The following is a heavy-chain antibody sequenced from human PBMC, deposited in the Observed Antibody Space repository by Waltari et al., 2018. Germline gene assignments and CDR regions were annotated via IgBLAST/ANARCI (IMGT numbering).Heavy chain of an antibody. D-gene: IGHD6-6*01. CDR2: IKSKRSGWTT. V-gene: IGHV3-15*01. CDR1: GFTFTDGW. Sequence: EVQLVEFGGGLVKPGGSLRLSCSAYGFTFTDGWMSWARQAQGKGLEWVARIKSKRSGWTTDYAEAVKGRFTISRDYSKSTLYLEMNSLKTDDTAVYYCTTDGGIGPRPIFDSWGRGTLVTVSS. CDR3: TTDGGIGPRPIFDS. J-gene: IGHJ4*02.